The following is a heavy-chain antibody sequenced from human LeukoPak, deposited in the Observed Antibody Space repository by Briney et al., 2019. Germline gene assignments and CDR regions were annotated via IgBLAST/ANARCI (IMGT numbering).Heavy chain of an antibody. V-gene: IGHV4-38-2*02. Sequence: SETLSLTCTVSGYSISSGYYWGRIRQPPGKGLEWIGSIYHSGSTYYNPSLKSRVTISVDTSKNQFSLKLSSVTAADTAVYYCAREFLRGLVNWFDPWGQGTLVTVSS. CDR1: GYSISSGYY. CDR3: AREFLRGLVNWFDP. CDR2: IYHSGST. J-gene: IGHJ5*02. D-gene: IGHD4-17*01.